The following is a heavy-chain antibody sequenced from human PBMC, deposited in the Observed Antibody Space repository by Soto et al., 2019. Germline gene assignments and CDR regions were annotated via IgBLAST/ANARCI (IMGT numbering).Heavy chain of an antibody. D-gene: IGHD2-15*01. Sequence: QIQLQESGPRLVKASGTLSLTCTVSGVSINSANWWTWVRQSPGKGLEWIGEIYHSGSTNFNPSLKSRVTISVDNSKNQFYLELTSVTAADTAVYYCARYCGGGSCYLGAFDIWGQGTMVTVSS. CDR2: IYHSGST. CDR1: GVSINSANW. V-gene: IGHV4-4*02. J-gene: IGHJ3*02. CDR3: ARYCGGGSCYLGAFDI.